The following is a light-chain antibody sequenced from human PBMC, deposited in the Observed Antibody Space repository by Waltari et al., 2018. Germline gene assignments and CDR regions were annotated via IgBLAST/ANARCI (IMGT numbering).Light chain of an antibody. CDR3: CSFAASYTSL. J-gene: IGLJ2*01. V-gene: IGLV2-11*01. Sequence: QSALTPPRPVSGPPGQSVPISSPGTTRDVGCSHYVSWYQQHPGTAPKLMIYDVTERPSGVPDRFSCSKSGNTASLTISGLQDEDEADYYCCSFAASYTSLFGGGTKLTVL. CDR2: DVT. CDR1: TRDVGCSHY.